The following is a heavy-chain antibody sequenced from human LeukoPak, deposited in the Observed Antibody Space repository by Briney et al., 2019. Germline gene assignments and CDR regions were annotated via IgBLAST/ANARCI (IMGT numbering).Heavy chain of an antibody. J-gene: IGHJ3*02. Sequence: PSETLSLTCTVSGGSISSYYWSWIRQPPGKGLEWIGYISYSGSTNYNPSLKSRVTISVDTSKNQFSLKLSSVTAADTAVYYCARRGVGATTWDAFDIWGQGTLVTVSS. CDR2: ISYSGST. CDR3: ARRGVGATTWDAFDI. D-gene: IGHD1-26*01. V-gene: IGHV4-59*08. CDR1: GGSISSYY.